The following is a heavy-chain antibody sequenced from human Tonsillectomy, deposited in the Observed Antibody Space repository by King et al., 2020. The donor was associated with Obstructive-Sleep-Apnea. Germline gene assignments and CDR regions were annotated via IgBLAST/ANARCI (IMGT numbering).Heavy chain of an antibody. CDR1: GYTFSTYG. V-gene: IGHV1-18*01. Sequence: QLVQSGAEVKKPGASVKVSCKASGYTFSTYGITLVRQAPGQGLEWMGWISAYSGNTDYAQNLQGRGTMTTDTSTSTAYMELRSLRSDDTAVYYCARDQSREVTDYWGQGTLVTVSS. CDR2: ISAYSGNT. CDR3: ARDQSREVTDY. J-gene: IGHJ4*02. D-gene: IGHD2-21*02.